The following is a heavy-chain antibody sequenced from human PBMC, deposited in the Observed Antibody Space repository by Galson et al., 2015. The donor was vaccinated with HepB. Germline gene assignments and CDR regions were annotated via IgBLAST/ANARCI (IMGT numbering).Heavy chain of an antibody. CDR1: GYTFTTYG. V-gene: IGHV1-18*01. CDR2: ISAYTGNT. D-gene: IGHD6-13*01. CDR3: ARGIAAAGKCPRLGYYYYMDV. Sequence: SVKVSCKASGYTFTTYGITWVRQAPGQGLEWMGWISAYTGNTNYAQKFQGGVTMTTDTSTTTAYMEVRSLRSDDTSMYYCARGIAAAGKCPRLGYYYYMDVWGKGTTVTVSS. J-gene: IGHJ6*03.